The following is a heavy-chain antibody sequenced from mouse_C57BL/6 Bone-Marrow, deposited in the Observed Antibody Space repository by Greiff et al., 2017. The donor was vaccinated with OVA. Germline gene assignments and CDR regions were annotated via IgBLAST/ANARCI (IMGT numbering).Heavy chain of an antibody. D-gene: IGHD1-1*01. Sequence: EVQGVESGGGLVKPGGSLTLSCAASGFTFSDYGMHWVRQAPEKGLEWVAYISSGSSTIYYADKVKGRFTISRDNAKNTLFLQMTSLRSEDTAMYYCASSNPYDYGSSLDYWGQSTTLTVAS. V-gene: IGHV5-17*01. J-gene: IGHJ2*01. CDR1: GFTFSDYG. CDR3: ASSNPYDYGSSLDY. CDR2: ISSGSSTI.